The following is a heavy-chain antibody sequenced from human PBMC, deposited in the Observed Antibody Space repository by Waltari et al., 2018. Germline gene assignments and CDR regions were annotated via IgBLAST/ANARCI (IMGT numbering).Heavy chain of an antibody. D-gene: IGHD2-15*01. V-gene: IGHV1-69*15. J-gene: IGHJ4*02. CDR3: ASSIVVVPFEAGYCSGGSCYTLDY. CDR1: GGTFSSYA. CDR2: IIPIFGTA. Sequence: QVQLVQSGAEVKKPGSSVKVSCKASGGTFSSYAISWVRQAPGQRLEGLGRIIPIFGTANSAQKFQGRVTITADESTSTAYMELSSLRSEDTAVYYCASSIVVVPFEAGYCSGGSCYTLDYWGQGTLVTVSS.